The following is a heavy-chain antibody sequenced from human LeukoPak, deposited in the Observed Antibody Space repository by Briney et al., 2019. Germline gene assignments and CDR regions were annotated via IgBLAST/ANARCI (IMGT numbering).Heavy chain of an antibody. CDR3: ARGASSFWDY. D-gene: IGHD6-19*01. J-gene: IGHJ4*02. CDR2: IYYSGST. V-gene: IGHV4-39*01. CDR1: GGSISSSSYY. Sequence: PSETLSLTCTVSGGSISSSSYYWGWIRQPPGKGLEWIGSIYYSGSTYYNPSLKSRVTIPVDTSKNQFSLKLSSVTAADTAVYYCARGASSFWDYWGQGTLVTVSS.